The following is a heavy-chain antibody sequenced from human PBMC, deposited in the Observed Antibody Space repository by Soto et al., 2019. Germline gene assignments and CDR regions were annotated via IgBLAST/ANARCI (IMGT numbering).Heavy chain of an antibody. CDR3: AGRHYSGSWPPRGLDC. V-gene: IGHV4-39*01. D-gene: IGHD3-10*01. CDR2: ILYSGNT. J-gene: IGHJ4*02. Sequence: QLQLQESGPGLVKPSETLSLTCTVSGGSISSTSYYWGWIRQSPGKGLEWIGSILYSGNTFYNPSLKGRLTRSGDTSMNQFSLKLSSVAAADTAMYYCAGRHYSGSWPPRGLDCWGQGTLVSVSS. CDR1: GGSISSTSYY.